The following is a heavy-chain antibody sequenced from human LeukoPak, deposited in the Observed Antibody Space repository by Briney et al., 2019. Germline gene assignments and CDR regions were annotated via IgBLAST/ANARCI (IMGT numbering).Heavy chain of an antibody. J-gene: IGHJ6*02. V-gene: IGHV4-59*01. CDR3: ARDRHYLGMDV. CDR2: IYYSGST. Sequence: PSETLSLTCTVSGGSISSYYWSWIRQPPGKGLEWIGYIYYSGSTNYSPSLKSRVTISVDTSKNQFSLKLSSVTAADTAVYYCARDRHYLGMDVWGQGTTVTVSS. D-gene: IGHD3-10*01. CDR1: GGSISSYY.